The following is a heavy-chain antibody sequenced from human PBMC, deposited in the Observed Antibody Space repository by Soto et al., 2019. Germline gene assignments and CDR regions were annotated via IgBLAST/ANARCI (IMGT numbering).Heavy chain of an antibody. D-gene: IGHD3-10*01. CDR1: GFTFSSYG. J-gene: IGHJ5*02. CDR3: AKEGSLWFGELSPFDP. Sequence: QVQLVESGGGVVQPGRSLRLSCAASGFTFSSYGMHWVRQAPGKGLEWVAVISYDGSNKYYADSVKGRFTISRDNSKNTLYLQMNSLRAEDTAVYYCAKEGSLWFGELSPFDPWGKGTLVTVSS. V-gene: IGHV3-30*18. CDR2: ISYDGSNK.